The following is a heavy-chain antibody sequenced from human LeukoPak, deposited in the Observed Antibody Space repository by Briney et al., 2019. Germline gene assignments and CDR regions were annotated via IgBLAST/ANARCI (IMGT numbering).Heavy chain of an antibody. CDR2: ISYDGSNK. CDR3: ARDHYCSGGSCSGGFDY. J-gene: IGHJ4*02. Sequence: GGSLRLSCAASGFTFSSYAMHWVRQAPGKGLEWVAVISYDGSNKYYADSVKGRFTISRDNSKNTLYLQMNSLRAEDTAVYYCARDHYCSGGSCSGGFDYWGQGTLVTVSS. V-gene: IGHV3-30-3*01. CDR1: GFTFSSYA. D-gene: IGHD2-15*01.